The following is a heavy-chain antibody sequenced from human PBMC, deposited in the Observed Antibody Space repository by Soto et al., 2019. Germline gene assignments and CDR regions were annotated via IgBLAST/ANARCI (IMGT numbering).Heavy chain of an antibody. Sequence: QITLKESGPTLVKPTQTRTLTCTFSGFSLSTNGVGVGWIRQPPGKALEWLALIYWDDDKRYNPSLRSRLTITTDTSNNQVVLTMANMAPVDTATYYCAHTLTLNFNWNCGRFDSCGQVTLVTVSS. D-gene: IGHD1-7*01. J-gene: IGHJ4*02. V-gene: IGHV2-5*02. CDR1: GFSLSTNGVG. CDR2: IYWDDDK. CDR3: AHTLTLNFNWNCGRFDS.